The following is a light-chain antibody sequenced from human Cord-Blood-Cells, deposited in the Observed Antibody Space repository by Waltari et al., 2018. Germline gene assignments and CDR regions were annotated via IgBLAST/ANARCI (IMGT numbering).Light chain of an antibody. Sequence: QSALTQPASVSGSPGQSITISCTGTSSDVGCYNLVSWYQQQPGKAPRLMIYEGSQRPSGVSNRFSVSESVNTAFLTSSVLQAEDEADYYCCSYAGSSTSYVVGTGTKVTVL. CDR2: EGS. CDR1: SSDVGCYNL. V-gene: IGLV2-23*01. CDR3: CSYAGSSTSYV. J-gene: IGLJ1*01.